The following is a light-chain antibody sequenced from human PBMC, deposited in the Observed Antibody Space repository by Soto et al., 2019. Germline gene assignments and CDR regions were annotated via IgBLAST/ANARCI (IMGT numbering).Light chain of an antibody. CDR1: QSISTF. J-gene: IGKJ5*01. CDR3: QQSYNTPTIT. V-gene: IGKV1-39*01. Sequence: DIQMTQSPSSLSASVGDRVTITCRASQSISTFLNWYQQKPGKAPKLLIYSATNRPSGVPARLSGRRSLTDFTLPNHQLPPQDLASYYCQQSYNTPTITSGQGTRL. CDR2: SAT.